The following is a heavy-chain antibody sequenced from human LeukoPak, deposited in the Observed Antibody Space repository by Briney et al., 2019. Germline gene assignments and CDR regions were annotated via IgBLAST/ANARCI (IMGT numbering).Heavy chain of an antibody. CDR2: ISYDGSNK. J-gene: IGHJ4*02. Sequence: GGSLRLSCAASGFTFSSYGMHWVRQAPGKGLEWVAVISYDGSNKYYADSVKGRFTISRDNSKNTLYLQMNSLRAEDTAVYYCAKARMGFNYGGNSEPVDYWGQGTLVTVSS. V-gene: IGHV3-30*18. D-gene: IGHD4-23*01. CDR1: GFTFSSYG. CDR3: AKARMGFNYGGNSEPVDY.